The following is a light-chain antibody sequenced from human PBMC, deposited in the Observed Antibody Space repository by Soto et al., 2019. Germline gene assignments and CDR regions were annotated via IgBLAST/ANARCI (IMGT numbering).Light chain of an antibody. CDR2: DAS. CDR1: QSVSSY. CDR3: QQRGNWPLT. V-gene: IGKV3-11*01. Sequence: EIVLTQSPATLSLSPGERATLSCRASQSVSSYFAWYQQKPGQAPRLLIYDASNRDTGIPARFSVSGSGTDFTLTISSLKPEDFAVYYCQQRGNWPLTFGQGTKMEIK. J-gene: IGKJ1*01.